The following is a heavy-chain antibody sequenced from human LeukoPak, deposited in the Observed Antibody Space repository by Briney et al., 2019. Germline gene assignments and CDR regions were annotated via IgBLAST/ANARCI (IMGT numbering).Heavy chain of an antibody. V-gene: IGHV4-59*01. J-gene: IGHJ4*02. Sequence: SETLSLTCSVSGDSISSAYWSWIRQPPGKGLEWIAYVQQTGSTNYNPSLKSRVTISVATSKNQFSLKLRSVTAADTAVYYCAREGSDGYNYFDFWGRGTLVTVSS. CDR3: AREGSDGYNYFDF. CDR1: GDSISSAY. D-gene: IGHD5-24*01. CDR2: VQQTGST.